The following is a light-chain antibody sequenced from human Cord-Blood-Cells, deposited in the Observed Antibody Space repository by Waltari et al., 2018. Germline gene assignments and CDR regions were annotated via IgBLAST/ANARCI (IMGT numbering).Light chain of an antibody. Sequence: QCALTERAPAPGSRGPSFPISYSSPWSDVGGYDYAPWHQQHTGKAPKLMIYDVSNRPSGVSNRFSGSKSGNTASLTISGLQAEDEADYYCSSYTSSSTLVFGTGTKVTVL. CDR1: WSDVGGYDY. J-gene: IGLJ1*01. V-gene: IGLV2-14*01. CDR3: SSYTSSSTLV. CDR2: DVS.